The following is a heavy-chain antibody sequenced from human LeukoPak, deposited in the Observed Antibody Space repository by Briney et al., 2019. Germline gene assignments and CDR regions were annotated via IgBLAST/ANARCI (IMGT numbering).Heavy chain of an antibody. D-gene: IGHD6-19*01. CDR3: ARDVAVAGSLGGSYGMDV. J-gene: IGHJ6*02. CDR2: MNPNSGNT. CDR1: GYTFTSYE. Sequence: ASVKVSCKASGYTFTSYEINWVRQATGQGLEWMGWMNPNSGNTGYAQKFQGRVTMTRNTSISTAYMELSSLRSEDTAVYYCARDVAVAGSLGGSYGMDVWGQGTTVTVSS. V-gene: IGHV1-8*01.